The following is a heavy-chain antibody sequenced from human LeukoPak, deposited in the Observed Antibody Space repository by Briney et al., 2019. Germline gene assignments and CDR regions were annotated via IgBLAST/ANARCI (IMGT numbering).Heavy chain of an antibody. Sequence: SETLSLTCTVSGGSISSYYWSWIRQPPGKGLEWIGYIYYSGSTNYNPSLKSRVTISVDTSKNQFSLKLSSVTAADTAVYYCARVAGQQLVRAFDIWGQGTMVTVSS. CDR2: IYYSGST. V-gene: IGHV4-59*01. CDR1: GGSISSYY. CDR3: ARVAGQQLVRAFDI. D-gene: IGHD6-13*01. J-gene: IGHJ3*02.